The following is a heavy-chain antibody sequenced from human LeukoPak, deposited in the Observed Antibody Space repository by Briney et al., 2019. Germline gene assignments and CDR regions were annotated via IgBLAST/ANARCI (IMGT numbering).Heavy chain of an antibody. Sequence: TXSLXCTVSGGSISSGDYYWSWIRQPPGKGXEWIGYIYYSGSTYYNPSLKSRVTISVDTSKNQFSLKLSSVTAADTAIYYCARDVGGADMDVWGKGTTVTVSS. J-gene: IGHJ6*03. CDR1: GGSISSGDYY. CDR2: IYYSGST. CDR3: ARDVGGADMDV. V-gene: IGHV4-30-4*01. D-gene: IGHD3-10*01.